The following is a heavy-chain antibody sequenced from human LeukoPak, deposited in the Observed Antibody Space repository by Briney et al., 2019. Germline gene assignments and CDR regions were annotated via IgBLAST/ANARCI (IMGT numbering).Heavy chain of an antibody. V-gene: IGHV4-59*01. CDR1: GGSISNYY. Sequence: SETLSLTCTVSGGSISNYYWSWIRQPPGKGLEWIGYIYYSGSTNYNPSLKSRVTISLNTSKNQFSLKLTSVTTADTAVYYCARASYDSSGYLKFDYWGQGTLVTVSS. CDR2: IYYSGST. J-gene: IGHJ4*02. D-gene: IGHD3-22*01. CDR3: ARASYDSSGYLKFDY.